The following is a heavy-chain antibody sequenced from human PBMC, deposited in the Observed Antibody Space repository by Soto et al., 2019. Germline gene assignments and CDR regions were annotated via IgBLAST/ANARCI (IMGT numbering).Heavy chain of an antibody. CDR2: ISAYNGNT. Sequence: QVQLVQSGAEVKNPGASVKVSCKASGYTFTSYGISWLRQAPGQGLEWMEWISAYNGNTNYAQKLQGRVTMTTDTSTSTADLELRSLTSADTSVYYCARDRTQQQLVRWDFDYWGQGTLVTFSS. D-gene: IGHD6-13*01. CDR3: ARDRTQQQLVRWDFDY. CDR1: GYTFTSYG. J-gene: IGHJ4*02. V-gene: IGHV1-18*04.